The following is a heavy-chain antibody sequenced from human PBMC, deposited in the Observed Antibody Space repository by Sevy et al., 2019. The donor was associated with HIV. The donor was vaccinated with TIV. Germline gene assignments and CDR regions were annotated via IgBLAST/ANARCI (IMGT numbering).Heavy chain of an antibody. V-gene: IGHV1-69*13. CDR3: ARGGGNGWYYFDY. J-gene: IGHJ4*02. CDR2: IIPILGSV. Sequence: ASVKVPCKASGGIFRSYGISWVRQAPGQGLEWMGGIIPILGSVNYAQKFQGRVTITADESTQTAYMELSSLRSEDTAVYYCARGGGNGWYYFDYWGQETLVTVSS. D-gene: IGHD6-19*01. CDR1: GGIFRSYG.